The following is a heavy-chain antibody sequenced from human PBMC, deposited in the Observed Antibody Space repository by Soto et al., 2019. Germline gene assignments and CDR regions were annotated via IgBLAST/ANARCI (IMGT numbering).Heavy chain of an antibody. Sequence: GGALRLSCAVCGFTVSYNYINWVRQAPWKGLEWVSVIYRGGDTFYADSVKGRFTISRDNSKNTLYLQMNSLRAEDTAVYCCARGMYGSGRYYIGDAFDMWGQGTMVTVSS. J-gene: IGHJ3*02. CDR1: GFTVSYNY. CDR3: ARGMYGSGRYYIGDAFDM. CDR2: IYRGGDT. D-gene: IGHD3-10*01. V-gene: IGHV3-53*01.